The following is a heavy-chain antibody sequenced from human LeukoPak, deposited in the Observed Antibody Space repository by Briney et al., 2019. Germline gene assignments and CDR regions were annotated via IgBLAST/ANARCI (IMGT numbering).Heavy chain of an antibody. CDR2: IYYSGST. J-gene: IGHJ4*02. V-gene: IGHV4-59*01. D-gene: IGHD3-10*01. CDR1: GGSISSYY. CDR3: ARGGPGWFGELTNADLDY. Sequence: PSETLSLTCTVSGGSISSYYWSWIRQPPGKGLEWIGYIYYSGSTNYNPSLKSRVTISVDTSKNQFSLKLSSVTAADTAVYYCARGGPGWFGELTNADLDYWGQGTLVTVSS.